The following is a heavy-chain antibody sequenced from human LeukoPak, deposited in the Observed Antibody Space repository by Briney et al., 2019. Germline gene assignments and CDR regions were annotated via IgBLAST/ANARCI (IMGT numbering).Heavy chain of an antibody. J-gene: IGHJ4*02. D-gene: IGHD3-22*01. CDR1: GFTFSSYA. CDR2: ISGSGGST. Sequence: GGSLRLSCAASGFTFSSYAMSWVRQAPGKGLDWVSAISGSGGSTYYADSVKGRFTISRDNSKNTLYLQMNSLTAEDTAVYYCAKDGRGSSSGSPYYFDNWGQGTLATVFS. CDR3: AKDGRGSSSGSPYYFDN. V-gene: IGHV3-23*01.